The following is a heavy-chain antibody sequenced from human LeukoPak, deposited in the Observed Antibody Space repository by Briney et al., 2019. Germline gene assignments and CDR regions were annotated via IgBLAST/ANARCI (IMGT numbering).Heavy chain of an antibody. CDR2: TWYDGTDT. CDR1: GFSLSGNG. V-gene: IGHV3-33*06. CDR3: AKEHALLIAD. J-gene: IGHJ4*02. D-gene: IGHD3-22*01. Sequence: GGSLRLSCAASGFSLSGNGLVWVRQVPGKGLEWVAVTWYDGTDTYYAESVKGRFTVARDNSKNTLFLQMNSLTSEDTGIYYCAKEHALLIADWGQGTPVTVSS.